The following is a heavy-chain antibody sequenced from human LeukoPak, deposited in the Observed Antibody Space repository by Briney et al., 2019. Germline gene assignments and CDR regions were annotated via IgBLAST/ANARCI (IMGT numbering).Heavy chain of an antibody. Sequence: SETLSLTCTVSGYSMSSGDYWGWIRQPPGKGLEWIGNIYHSGSTHYNPSLMSRVTISVHTSKNQFSLKLSSVTAADTAVYYCARALNVRPYNWFDSWGQGTLVTVSS. CDR1: GYSMSSGDY. J-gene: IGHJ5*01. CDR2: IYHSGST. CDR3: ARALNVRPYNWFDS. V-gene: IGHV4-38-2*02.